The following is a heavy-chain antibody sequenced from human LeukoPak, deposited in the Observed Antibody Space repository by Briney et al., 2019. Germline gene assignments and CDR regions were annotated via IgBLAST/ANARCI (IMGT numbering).Heavy chain of an antibody. CDR3: TSWASVGAPPRLDY. J-gene: IGHJ4*02. D-gene: IGHD1-26*01. Sequence: GGSLRLSCAASGFTFSGSAMHWVRQASGKGLEWVGRIRSKANSYATAYAASVKGRFTISRDDSKNTAYLQMNSLKTEDTAVYYCTSWASVGAPPRLDYWGQGTLVTVSS. CDR1: GFTFSGSA. CDR2: IRSKANSYAT. V-gene: IGHV3-73*01.